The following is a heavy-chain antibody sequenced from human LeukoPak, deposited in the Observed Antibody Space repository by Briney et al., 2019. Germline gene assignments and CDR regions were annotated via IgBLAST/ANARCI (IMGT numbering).Heavy chain of an antibody. CDR2: IIPILGAA. D-gene: IGHD3-10*01. CDR3: ATDGTISCYKCFDH. Sequence: SVKVSCKASGGTFSSYAISWVRQAPGQGLEWMGRIIPILGAADYAQNFQGRVTITADKSTGTAYMELSSLRSEDTAIYHCATDGTISCYKCFDHWGQGSLVTVSS. J-gene: IGHJ4*01. CDR1: GGTFSSYA. V-gene: IGHV1-69*04.